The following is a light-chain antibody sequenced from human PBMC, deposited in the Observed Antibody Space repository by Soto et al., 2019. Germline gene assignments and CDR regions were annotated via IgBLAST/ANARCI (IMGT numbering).Light chain of an antibody. Sequence: EIVLTQSPVPLSLSPGERATLSCRASQSVSSSYLAWYQQKPGQAPRLLIYGASSRATGIPDRFSGSGSGTDFTLTIIRLEPEDFAVYYCQQYGSSPSTFGQGTRLEIK. CDR1: QSVSSSY. V-gene: IGKV3-20*01. CDR2: GAS. CDR3: QQYGSSPST. J-gene: IGKJ5*01.